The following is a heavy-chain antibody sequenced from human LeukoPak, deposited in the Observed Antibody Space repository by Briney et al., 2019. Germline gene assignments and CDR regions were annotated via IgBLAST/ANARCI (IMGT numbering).Heavy chain of an antibody. CDR3: AKDVPHSGWSHDY. J-gene: IGHJ4*02. V-gene: IGHV3-48*01. CDR2: ITSTSDTI. D-gene: IGHD3-22*01. CDR1: GFTFSDYS. Sequence: PGGSLRLSCEASGFTFSDYSMNWVRQAPGEGLEWLSYITSTSDTIYYADSVKGRFTSSRDNAKNSVYLQMNSLRAEDTAVYYCAKDVPHSGWSHDYWGQGTLVTVSS.